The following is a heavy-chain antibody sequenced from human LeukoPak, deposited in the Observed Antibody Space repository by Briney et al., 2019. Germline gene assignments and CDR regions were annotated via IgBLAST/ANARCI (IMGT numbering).Heavy chain of an antibody. CDR1: GFTFSSYS. V-gene: IGHV3-21*01. CDR2: ITSSSTYI. CDR3: AKEDYYGSGSYLGY. J-gene: IGHJ4*02. D-gene: IGHD3-10*01. Sequence: PGGSLRLSCAASGFTFSSYSMNWVRQAPGKGLEWVSSITSSSTYIYYADSVKGRFTISRDNSKNTVYMQMNSLRVEDTAVYHCAKEDYYGSGSYLGYWGQGTPVTVSS.